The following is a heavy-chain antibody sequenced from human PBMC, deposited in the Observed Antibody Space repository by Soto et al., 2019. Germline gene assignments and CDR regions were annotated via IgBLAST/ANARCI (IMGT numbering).Heavy chain of an antibody. Sequence: EVQLVESGGGLVKPGGSLRLSCAASGFTFSSYSMNWVRQAPGKGLEWVSSISSSSSYIYYADSVKGRFTISRDNAKNSLYLQMNSLRAEDTAVYYCARAVKATMTEGFVYWGQGTLVTVSS. J-gene: IGHJ4*02. CDR3: ARAVKATMTEGFVY. V-gene: IGHV3-21*01. CDR1: GFTFSSYS. D-gene: IGHD5-12*01. CDR2: ISSSSSYI.